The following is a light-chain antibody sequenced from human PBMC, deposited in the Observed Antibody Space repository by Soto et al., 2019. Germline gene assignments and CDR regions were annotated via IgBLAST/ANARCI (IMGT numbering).Light chain of an antibody. J-gene: IGKJ5*01. V-gene: IGKV1-39*01. Sequence: IQLTQSPSSLSASVVDRVTITFRASQSISIYLNWYQLKPGKAPNLLMYGASYLKSGVPTRFSGSGSGTDFTLTISSLQPEDFAIYYCQQTYTTPEITFGQGTRLEIK. CDR2: GAS. CDR1: QSISIY. CDR3: QQTYTTPEIT.